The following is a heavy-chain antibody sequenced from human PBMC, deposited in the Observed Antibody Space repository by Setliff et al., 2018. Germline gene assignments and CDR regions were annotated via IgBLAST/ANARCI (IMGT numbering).Heavy chain of an antibody. V-gene: IGHV1-46*01. CDR3: ARDLRAYDYYGSGSYYNPLRYYYYGMDV. D-gene: IGHD3-10*01. CDR2: INPSGGST. J-gene: IGHJ6*02. CDR1: GYTFTSYY. Sequence: GASVKVSCKASGYTFTSYYMHWVRQAPGQGFEWMGIINPSGGSTSYAQKFQGRVTMTRNTSISTAYMELSSLRSEDTAVYYCARDLRAYDYYGSGSYYNPLRYYYYGMDVWGQGTTVTVSS.